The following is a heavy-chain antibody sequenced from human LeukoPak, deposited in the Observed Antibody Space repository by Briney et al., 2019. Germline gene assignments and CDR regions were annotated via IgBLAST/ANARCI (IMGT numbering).Heavy chain of an antibody. J-gene: IGHJ4*02. CDR3: ARGLGYSYGYGIDY. CDR2: IWYDGSNK. CDR1: RFTFSSYA. D-gene: IGHD5-18*01. Sequence: GGSLRLSCAASRFTFSSYAMHWVRQAPGKGLEWVAVIWYDGSNKYHADSVKGRFTISRDNSRNALFLQMDNLRAEDTALYYCARGLGYSYGYGIDYWGQGTLVSVSS. V-gene: IGHV3-33*01.